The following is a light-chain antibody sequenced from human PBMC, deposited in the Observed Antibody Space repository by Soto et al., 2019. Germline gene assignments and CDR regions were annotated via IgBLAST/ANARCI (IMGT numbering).Light chain of an antibody. CDR2: GAS. CDR3: QQYGSSPPYT. J-gene: IGKJ2*01. V-gene: IGKV3-20*01. CDR1: QSISSSY. Sequence: EIVLTQSPGTLSLSPGERATLSCRASQSISSSYLAWYQQKPGQAPRLLIYGASSRATGIPVRFSGSGSGTDFTLIISRLEPEDFAVYYCQQYGSSPPYTFGQGTKLEIK.